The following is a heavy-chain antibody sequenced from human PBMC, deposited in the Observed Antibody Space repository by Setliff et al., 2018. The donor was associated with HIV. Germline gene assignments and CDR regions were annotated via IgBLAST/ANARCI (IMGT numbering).Heavy chain of an antibody. CDR3: ARQGAQQELTPFYSYGMDV. D-gene: IGHD3-16*01. V-gene: IGHV4-61*09. CDR1: GGSIRSGSHF. CDR2: ISTSGNT. Sequence: LSLTCTVSGGSIRSGSHFWSWIRQPAGKAPEYIGHISTSGNTYYNPSLNSRVTISMDTSKNEFSLKLNSVTAADTAVYYCARQGAQQELTPFYSYGMDVWGQGTTVTVSS. J-gene: IGHJ6*02.